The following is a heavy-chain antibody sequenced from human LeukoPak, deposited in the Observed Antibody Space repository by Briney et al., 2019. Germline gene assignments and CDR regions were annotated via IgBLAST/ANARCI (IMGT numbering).Heavy chain of an antibody. D-gene: IGHD4-4*01. J-gene: IGHJ4*02. Sequence: GASVKVSCKASGGTFSSYAISWVRQAPGQGLEWMGLINPSGDNTGYAQRFQGRVTMTRDTSTSTVYMELSNLRSEDTAVYYCARDYSKFDYWGQGTLVTVSS. CDR2: INPSGDNT. CDR1: GGTFSSYA. CDR3: ARDYSKFDY. V-gene: IGHV1-46*01.